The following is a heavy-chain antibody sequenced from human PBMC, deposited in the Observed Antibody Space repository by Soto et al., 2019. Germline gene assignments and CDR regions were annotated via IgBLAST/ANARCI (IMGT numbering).Heavy chain of an antibody. J-gene: IGHJ4*02. D-gene: IGHD5-12*01. Sequence: EVQLVESGGGLVQPGGSLRLSCAASGFTFSSYWMHWVRQAPGKGLVWVSRINSDGSSTSYADSVKGRFTISRDNAKNTRYLKMNSLRAEDTAVYYCERQGGKNEMATIPFDYWGQGTLVTVSS. CDR1: GFTFSSYW. V-gene: IGHV3-74*01. CDR3: ERQGGKNEMATIPFDY. CDR2: INSDGSST.